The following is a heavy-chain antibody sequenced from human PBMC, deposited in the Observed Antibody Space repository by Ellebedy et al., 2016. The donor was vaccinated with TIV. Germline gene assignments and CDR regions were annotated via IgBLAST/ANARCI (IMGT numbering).Heavy chain of an antibody. CDR1: GFTFSSYG. Sequence: GESLKISCAASGFTFSSYGMHWVRQAPGKGLEWEAVIWYDGSNKYYADSVKGRFTISRDNSKNTLYLQMNSLRAEDTAVYYCARESPPSYGDYRIPYGMDVWGQGTTVTVSS. J-gene: IGHJ6*02. V-gene: IGHV3-33*01. CDR2: IWYDGSNK. CDR3: ARESPPSYGDYRIPYGMDV. D-gene: IGHD4-17*01.